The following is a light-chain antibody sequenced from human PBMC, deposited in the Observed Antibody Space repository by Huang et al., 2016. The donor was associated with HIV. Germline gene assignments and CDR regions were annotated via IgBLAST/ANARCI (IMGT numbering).Light chain of an antibody. CDR1: QDITNY. V-gene: IGKV1-33*01. J-gene: IGKJ4*01. CDR3: QQYDNLPLT. Sequence: DIQMTQSPSSLSASVGDRVTITCQASQDITNYLNWYQQKPGKAPKLLIYDASNLETGVPSRFSGSRSGTDSTFTISSLQPEDIAAYYCQQYDNLPLTFGGGTTVEIK. CDR2: DAS.